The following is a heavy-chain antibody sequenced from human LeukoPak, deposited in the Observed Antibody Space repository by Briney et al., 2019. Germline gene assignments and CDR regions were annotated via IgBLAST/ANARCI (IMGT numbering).Heavy chain of an antibody. D-gene: IGHD2-21*02. V-gene: IGHV3-66*02. CDR3: ARGGGAFCGDDCYRNFDY. Sequence: GGSLRLSCAASGFTVSSNYMSWVRQAPGEGLEWVSVVYSDGSTHYADSVKGRFIISRDTSKNTLYLQMNSLRDEDTAVYYCARGGGAFCGDDCYRNFDYWGQGTLVTVSS. CDR2: VYSDGST. CDR1: GFTVSSNY. J-gene: IGHJ4*02.